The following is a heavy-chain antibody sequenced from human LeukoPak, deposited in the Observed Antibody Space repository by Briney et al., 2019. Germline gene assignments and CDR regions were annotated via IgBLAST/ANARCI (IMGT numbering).Heavy chain of an antibody. D-gene: IGHD3-16*02. V-gene: IGHV1-69*06. CDR1: GGTFSSYA. CDR3: ARDSMMITFGGVIVNTHYFAY. Sequence: GASVKVSCKASGGTFSSYAISWVRQAPGQGLEWMGGIIPIFGTANYAQKFQGRVTITADKSTSTAYMELSSLRSEDTAVYYCARDSMMITFGGVIVNTHYFAYWAKETLFTVSS. J-gene: IGHJ4*02. CDR2: IIPIFGTA.